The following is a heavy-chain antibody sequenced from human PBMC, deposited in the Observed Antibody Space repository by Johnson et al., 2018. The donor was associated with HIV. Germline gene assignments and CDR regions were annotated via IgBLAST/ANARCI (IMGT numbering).Heavy chain of an antibody. J-gene: IGHJ3*02. CDR3: AKDGATRAFDI. D-gene: IGHD1-26*01. V-gene: IGHV3-30*02. CDR2: IRYAGSDK. CDR1: GFTFSSYG. Sequence: QVQLVESGGGVVQPGGSLRLSCAASGFTFSSYGMHWVRQAPGKGLEWVAFIRYAGSDKSYADSVKGRFTISRDNSKNTLHLQMNSLRAEDTAVYYCAKDGATRAFDIWGQGTMVTVSS.